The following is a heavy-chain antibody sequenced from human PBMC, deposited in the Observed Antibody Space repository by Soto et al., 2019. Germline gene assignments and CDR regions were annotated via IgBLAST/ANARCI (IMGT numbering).Heavy chain of an antibody. V-gene: IGHV3-30-3*01. D-gene: IGHD3-9*01. CDR3: AKETNAYEINF. CDR1: GFILSGYA. Sequence: QVQLVESGGGVVQPGGSLRLSCAASGFILSGYAMHWVRQAPGKGLEWVAVISYDGNTQYYADSVKGRFTVSRDNSNNILYVEMSNLRDEDTAMYYCAKETNAYEINFWGQGTLVTVSP. J-gene: IGHJ4*02. CDR2: ISYDGNTQ.